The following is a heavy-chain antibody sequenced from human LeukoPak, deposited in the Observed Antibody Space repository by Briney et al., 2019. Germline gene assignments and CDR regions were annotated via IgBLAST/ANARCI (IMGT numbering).Heavy chain of an antibody. D-gene: IGHD3-10*01. V-gene: IGHV3-7*01. CDR1: GLTFRNFW. Sequence: GGSLRLSCAASGLTFRNFWMCWVRQAPGKGLEWAATIKQDGSGQNYVDSVKGRFTISRDNAQNSLYLQMNNLRAEDTAVYYCARSYGHSIDYWGQGTLVTVSS. J-gene: IGHJ4*02. CDR2: IKQDGSGQ. CDR3: ARSYGHSIDY.